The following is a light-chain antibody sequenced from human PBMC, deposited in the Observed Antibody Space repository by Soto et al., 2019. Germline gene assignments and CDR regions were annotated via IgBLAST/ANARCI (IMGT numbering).Light chain of an antibody. J-gene: IGKJ5*01. CDR3: QHYHSFSIT. V-gene: IGKV1-5*01. CDR1: QNIIIW. Sequence: DIRMTQSPSTLSSSVGDRVTITFLASQNIIIWFALYQQRPGRAPRLLIYDSSSLESGVPSTFSGSGSGTEFSLTISNLRPDDFATYYCQHYHSFSITFGQGTRLEIK. CDR2: DSS.